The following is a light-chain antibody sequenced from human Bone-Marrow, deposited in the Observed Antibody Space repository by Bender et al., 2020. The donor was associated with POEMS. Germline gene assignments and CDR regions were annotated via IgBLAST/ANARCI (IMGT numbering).Light chain of an antibody. J-gene: IGLJ3*02. Sequence: QSALTQPRSVSGSPGQSVTISCTGASSDVGTYSYVSWYQQHPGKAPKLLIYDVAHRPSGVPDRFSGSKSGNTASLTISGLQAEDEADYYCCSYAGTSTPWVFGGGTKLTVL. CDR2: DVA. V-gene: IGLV2-11*01. CDR1: SSDVGTYSY. CDR3: CSYAGTSTPWV.